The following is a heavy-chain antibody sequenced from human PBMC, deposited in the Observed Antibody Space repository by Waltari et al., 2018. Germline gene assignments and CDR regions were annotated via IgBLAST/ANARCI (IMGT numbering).Heavy chain of an antibody. CDR1: SSSFSGSSQ. J-gene: IGHJ3*02. CDR3: SRRPTATPNFSFDI. Sequence: QLQLQESGPGLVKHSATPSLTGTVSSSSFSGSSQWGWIRQSPGKGLEWFATFYHYGDTSYYPSRNRLVSISLDTSETQVALKLSSMTASATAVYYCSRRPTATPNFSFDIWGHGTMVSVSS. CDR2: FYHYGDT. V-gene: IGHV4-38-2*02. D-gene: IGHD2-21*02.